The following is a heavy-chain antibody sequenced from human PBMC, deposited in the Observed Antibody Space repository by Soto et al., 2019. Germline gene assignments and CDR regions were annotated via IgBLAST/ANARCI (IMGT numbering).Heavy chain of an antibody. J-gene: IGHJ6*02. CDR3: TTDADQYSSSSWVYYYYGMDV. D-gene: IGHD6-6*01. V-gene: IGHV3-15*01. Sequence: GGSLRLSCAASGFTFSNAWMSWVRQAPGKGLEWVCRIKSKTDGGTTDYAAPVKGRFTISRDDSKNTLYLQMNSLKTEDTAVYYCTTDADQYSSSSWVYYYYGMDVWGQGTTVTVSS. CDR2: IKSKTDGGTT. CDR1: GFTFSNAW.